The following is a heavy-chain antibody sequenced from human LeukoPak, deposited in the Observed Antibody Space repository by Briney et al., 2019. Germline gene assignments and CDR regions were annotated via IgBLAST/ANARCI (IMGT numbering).Heavy chain of an antibody. CDR1: GFTFSSYG. D-gene: IGHD3-10*01. V-gene: IGHV3-23*01. J-gene: IGHJ4*02. CDR2: IGGRDGST. Sequence: GGSLRLSCAASGFTFSSYGMSWVRQAPGKGLEWVSAIGGRDGSTYYADSVKGRFTISRNNSKNTLYVQMNSLRAEDTAVYYCAKGHYYGSGSLDYWGQGTLVTVSS. CDR3: AKGHYYGSGSLDY.